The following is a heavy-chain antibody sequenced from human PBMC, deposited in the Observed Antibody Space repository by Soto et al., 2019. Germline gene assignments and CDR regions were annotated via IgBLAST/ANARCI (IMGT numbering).Heavy chain of an antibody. CDR2: INPSGGST. CDR3: ATLIGTAGFDP. D-gene: IGHD1-20*01. J-gene: IGHJ5*02. CDR1: GYTFTSYY. V-gene: IGHV1-46*03. Sequence: ASVKVSCKASGYTFTSYYMHWVRQAPGQGLEWMGIINPSGGSTSYAQKFQGRVTVTRDTSTSTVYMELSSLRSEDTAVDYCATLIGTAGFDPWGQGTLVTGSS.